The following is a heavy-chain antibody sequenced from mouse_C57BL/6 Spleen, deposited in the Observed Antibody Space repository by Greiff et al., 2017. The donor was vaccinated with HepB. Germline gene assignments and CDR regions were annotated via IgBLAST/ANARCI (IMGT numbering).Heavy chain of an antibody. Sequence: EVQVVESGEGLVKPGGSLKLSCAASGFTFSSYAMSWVRQTPEKRLEWVAYISSGGDYIYYADTVKGRFTISRDNARNTLYLQMSSLKSEDTAMYYCTSHDGTFFMDYWGQGTSVTVSS. V-gene: IGHV5-9-1*02. D-gene: IGHD2-3*01. J-gene: IGHJ4*01. CDR1: GFTFSSYA. CDR2: ISSGGDYI. CDR3: TSHDGTFFMDY.